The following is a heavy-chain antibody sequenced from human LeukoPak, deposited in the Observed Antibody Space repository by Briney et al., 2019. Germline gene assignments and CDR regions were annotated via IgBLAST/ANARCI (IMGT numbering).Heavy chain of an antibody. CDR2: IVPIFGTA. V-gene: IGHV1-69*05. J-gene: IGHJ4*02. CDR3: ARPKSSGWYGFDY. CDR1: GGTFSSYA. D-gene: IGHD6-19*01. Sequence: SVKVSCKASGGTFSSYAISWVRQAPGQGLEWMGGIVPIFGTANYAQKFQGRVTITTDESTSTAYMELSSLRSEDTAVYYCARPKSSGWYGFDYWGQGTLVTVSS.